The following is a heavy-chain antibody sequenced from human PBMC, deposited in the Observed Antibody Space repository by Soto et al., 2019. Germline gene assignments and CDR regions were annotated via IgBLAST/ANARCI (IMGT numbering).Heavy chain of an antibody. V-gene: IGHV1-18*01. Sequence: ASVKVSCKASGYTFTSYGISWVRQAPGQGLEWMGWISAYNGNTNYAQKLQGRVTMTTDTSTSTAYMELRSLRSDDTAVYYCAREYYYGSGSTIYGMDVWGQGTTVTVSS. J-gene: IGHJ6*02. CDR3: AREYYYGSGSTIYGMDV. CDR1: GYTFTSYG. D-gene: IGHD3-10*01. CDR2: ISAYNGNT.